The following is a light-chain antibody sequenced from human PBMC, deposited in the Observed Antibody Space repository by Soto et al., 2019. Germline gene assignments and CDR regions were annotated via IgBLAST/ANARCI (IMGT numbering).Light chain of an antibody. J-gene: IGLJ2*01. Sequence: QSVLTQPPSASGTPGQRVTISCSGSRSNIGSNGVNWYQQVPGTAPRLLIYGSTQRHSGVPDRFSGSKSGTSASLAISGLRSEAEADYYCATWDDSLNGPVFGGGTKLTVL. CDR2: GST. CDR3: ATWDDSLNGPV. V-gene: IGLV1-44*01. CDR1: RSNIGSNG.